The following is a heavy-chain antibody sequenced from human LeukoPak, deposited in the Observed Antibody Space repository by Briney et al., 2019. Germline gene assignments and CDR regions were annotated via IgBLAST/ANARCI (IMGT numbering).Heavy chain of an antibody. CDR1: GGSLSSGGYY. D-gene: IGHD1-26*01. CDR3: ARDRPVGATPGFDY. CDR2: IYHSGST. J-gene: IGHJ4*02. V-gene: IGHV4-30-2*01. Sequence: SETLSLTCTVSGGSLSSGGYYWSWIRQPPGKGLEWIGYIYHSGSTYYNPSLKSRVTISVDRSKNQFSLKLSSVTAADTAVYYCARDRPVGATPGFDYWGQGTLVTVSS.